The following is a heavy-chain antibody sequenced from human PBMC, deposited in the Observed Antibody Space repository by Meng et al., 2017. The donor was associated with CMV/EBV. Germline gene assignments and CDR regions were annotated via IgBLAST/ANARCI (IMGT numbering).Heavy chain of an antibody. V-gene: IGHV1-46*01. CDR2: INPSGGST. Sequence: ASVKVSCKASGYTFTSYYMHWVRQAPGQGLEWMGIINPSGGSTSYAQKFQGRVTMTRDTSTSTVYMELSSLRSEDTAVYYCARFPYSSSLGIYYFDDWGQGTLVTVSS. CDR3: ARFPYSSSLGIYYFDD. D-gene: IGHD6-6*01. CDR1: GYTFTSYY. J-gene: IGHJ4*02.